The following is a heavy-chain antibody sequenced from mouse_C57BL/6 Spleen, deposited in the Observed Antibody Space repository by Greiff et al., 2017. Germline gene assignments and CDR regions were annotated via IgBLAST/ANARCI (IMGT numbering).Heavy chain of an antibody. CDR1: GYTFTSYW. D-gene: IGHD2-1*01. J-gene: IGHJ4*01. V-gene: IGHV1-55*01. CDR3: AGGNSDYYAMDY. Sequence: QVQLQQPGAELVKPGASVKMSCKASGYTFTSYWITWVKQRPGQGLEWIGDLYPGSGSTNYNEKFKSKATLTVDTSSSTAYMQLSSLTSEDSAVYYCAGGNSDYYAMDYWGQGTSVTVSS. CDR2: LYPGSGST.